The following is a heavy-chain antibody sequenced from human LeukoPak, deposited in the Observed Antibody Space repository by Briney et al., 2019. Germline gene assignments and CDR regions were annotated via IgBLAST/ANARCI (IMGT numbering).Heavy chain of an antibody. CDR1: GGSISSSNW. Sequence: SETLSLTCAVSGGSISSSNWWSWVRQPPGKGLEWIGEIYHTGSTNYNPSLESRVTISVDKSKSHFSLKVTSVTAADTAIYYCARVVGNTNFDSWGQGALVTVSS. V-gene: IGHV4-4*02. CDR3: ARVVGNTNFDS. CDR2: IYHTGST. D-gene: IGHD2-21*01. J-gene: IGHJ4*02.